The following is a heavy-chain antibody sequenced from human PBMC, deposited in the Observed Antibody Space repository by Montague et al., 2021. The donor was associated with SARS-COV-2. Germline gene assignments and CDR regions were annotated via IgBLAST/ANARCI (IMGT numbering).Heavy chain of an antibody. J-gene: IGHJ6*03. D-gene: IGHD3-3*01. CDR2: ISSSSSYI. CDR3: ARDPHITIFGVVRDYYYYYYMDV. CDR1: GFTFSSYS. Sequence: SLRLSCAASGFTFSSYSMNWVRQAPGKGLEWVSSISSSSSYIYYXDSVKGRFTISRDNAKNSLYLQMNSLRAEDTAVYYCARDPHITIFGVVRDYYYYYYMDVWGEGTTVTVSS. V-gene: IGHV3-21*01.